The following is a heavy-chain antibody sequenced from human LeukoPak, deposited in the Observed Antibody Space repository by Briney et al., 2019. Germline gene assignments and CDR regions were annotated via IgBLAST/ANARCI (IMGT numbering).Heavy chain of an antibody. CDR3: ARDQGKGYYYYGMDV. Sequence: RPGRSLRLSCAASGFTFSSYGMHWVRQAPGKGLEWVAVISYDGSNKYYADSVKGRFTISRDNSKNTLYLQMNSLRAEDTAVYYCARDQGKGYYYYGMDVWGQGTTVTVSS. CDR2: ISYDGSNK. CDR1: GFTFSSYG. J-gene: IGHJ6*02. V-gene: IGHV3-30*03.